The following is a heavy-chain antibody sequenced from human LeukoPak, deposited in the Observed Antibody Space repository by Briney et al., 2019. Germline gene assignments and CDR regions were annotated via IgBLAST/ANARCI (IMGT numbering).Heavy chain of an antibody. CDR2: ISSSSSYT. D-gene: IGHD6-13*01. J-gene: IGHJ4*02. CDR3: ARIPEVYSSSWFLDY. V-gene: IGHV3-11*03. Sequence: GGSLRLSCAASGFTFSDFYMSWIRQAPGKGLEWVSYISSSSSYTNYAASVKGRFTISRDNAKISLYLQMNSLRAEDTAVYYCARIPEVYSSSWFLDYWGQGTLVTVSS. CDR1: GFTFSDFY.